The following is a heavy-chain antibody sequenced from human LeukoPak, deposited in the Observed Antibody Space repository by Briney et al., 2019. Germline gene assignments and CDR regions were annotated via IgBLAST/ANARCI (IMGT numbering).Heavy chain of an antibody. Sequence: GGSLRLSCAASGFTLSSYWMHWVRLAPGKGLEWLASIQQDGSGKYYVDSVKGRFTISRDNAKNTLYLQMNSLRAEDTAVYYCAREGSGYCISTSCLADYWGQGTLVTVSS. V-gene: IGHV3-7*01. D-gene: IGHD2-2*01. CDR3: AREGSGYCISTSCLADY. J-gene: IGHJ4*02. CDR2: IQQDGSGK. CDR1: GFTLSSYW.